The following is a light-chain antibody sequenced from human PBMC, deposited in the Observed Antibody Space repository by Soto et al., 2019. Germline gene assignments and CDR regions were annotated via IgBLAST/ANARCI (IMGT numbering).Light chain of an antibody. J-gene: IGLJ1*01. CDR2: EVS. Sequence: QSALTQPPSVSGSPGQSVTISCTGTSSDVGSYNRVSWYQQPPGTAPKLMIYEVSNRPSGVPDRFSGSESGNTASLTISGLQAEDEADYYCSSYTGSSTYVFGTGTKLTVL. V-gene: IGLV2-18*02. CDR3: SSYTGSSTYV. CDR1: SSDVGSYNR.